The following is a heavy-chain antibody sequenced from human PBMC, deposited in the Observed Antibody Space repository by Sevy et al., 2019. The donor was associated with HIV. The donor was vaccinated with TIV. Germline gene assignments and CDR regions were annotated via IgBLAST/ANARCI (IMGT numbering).Heavy chain of an antibody. CDR1: AYSISSDYY. Sequence: LTCAVSAYSISSDYYWGWVRQPPGKGLEWIGSIYHSGYSYYNPSFKSRVTISVNTSKNQFSLKLSSVTAADTAVYYCARAIGTQVAGLYYFDYWGQGTLVTVSS. V-gene: IGHV4-38-2*01. J-gene: IGHJ4*02. D-gene: IGHD6-19*01. CDR3: ARAIGTQVAGLYYFDY. CDR2: IYHSGYS.